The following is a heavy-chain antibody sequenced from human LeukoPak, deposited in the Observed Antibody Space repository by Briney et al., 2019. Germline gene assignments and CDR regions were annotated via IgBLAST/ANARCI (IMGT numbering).Heavy chain of an antibody. V-gene: IGHV3-23*01. CDR2: ISGSGGST. D-gene: IGHD3-22*01. CDR3: AMQWLLLGAFDI. CDR1: GFTFSAYY. Sequence: GGSLRLSCAASGFTFSAYYMSWVRQAPGKGLEWVSAISGSGGSTYYADSVTGRFTISRDNSKNTLFLQINSLGAEDTAVYYCAMQWLLLGAFDIWGQGTMVTVSS. J-gene: IGHJ3*02.